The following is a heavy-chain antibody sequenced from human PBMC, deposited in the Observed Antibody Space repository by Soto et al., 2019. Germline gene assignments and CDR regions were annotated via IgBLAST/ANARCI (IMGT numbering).Heavy chain of an antibody. CDR3: AREEYCTNGVCAPGYYYGMDV. J-gene: IGHJ6*02. V-gene: IGHV4-31*03. Sequence: SETLSLTCTVSGGSVSSGGYYWSWIRQHPGKGLEWIGYIYYSGSTYYNPSLKSRVTISVDTSKNQFSLKLSSVTAADTAVYYCAREEYCTNGVCAPGYYYGMDVWGQGTTVTVSS. CDR2: IYYSGST. CDR1: GGSVSSGGYY. D-gene: IGHD2-8*01.